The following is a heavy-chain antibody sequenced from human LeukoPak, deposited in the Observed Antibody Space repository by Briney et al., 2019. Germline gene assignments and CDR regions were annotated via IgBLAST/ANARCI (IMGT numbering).Heavy chain of an antibody. V-gene: IGHV1-69*01. D-gene: IGHD1-1*01. CDR3: ARSGPYNWNDYYGMDV. Sequence: ASVKVSCKASGGTFSSYAISWVRQAPGQGLEWMGGIISIFGTANYAQKFQGRVTITADESTSTAYMELSSLRSEDTAVYYCARSGPYNWNDYYGMDVWGQGTTVTVSS. CDR1: GGTFSSYA. CDR2: IISIFGTA. J-gene: IGHJ6*02.